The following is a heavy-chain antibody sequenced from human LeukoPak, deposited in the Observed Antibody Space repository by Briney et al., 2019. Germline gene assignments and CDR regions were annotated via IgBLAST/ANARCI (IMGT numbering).Heavy chain of an antibody. V-gene: IGHV3-30*04. CDR3: ARDLRSGHSTSGYYYYGMDV. J-gene: IGHJ6*02. Sequence: GRSLRLSCAASGFTFSSYAMHWVRQASGKGLEWVAVISYDGSNKYYADSVKGRFTISRDNSKNTLYLQMNSLRAEDTAVYYCARDLRSGHSTSGYYYYGMDVWGQGTTVTVSS. CDR1: GFTFSSYA. D-gene: IGHD3-10*01. CDR2: ISYDGSNK.